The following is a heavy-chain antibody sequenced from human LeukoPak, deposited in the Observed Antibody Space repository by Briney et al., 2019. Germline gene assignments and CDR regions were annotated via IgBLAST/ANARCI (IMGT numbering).Heavy chain of an antibody. Sequence: GASVKVSCKASGYTFTSYYMHWVRQAPGQGLEWMGIMNPSGGSTSYAQKFQGRVTMTRDTSTSTVYMELTTLKSDDTAIYYCARSPIWGYFYMDAWGQGTTVTVSS. J-gene: IGHJ6*03. CDR1: GYTFTSYY. V-gene: IGHV1-46*01. CDR3: ARSPIWGYFYMDA. CDR2: MNPSGGST. D-gene: IGHD3-16*01.